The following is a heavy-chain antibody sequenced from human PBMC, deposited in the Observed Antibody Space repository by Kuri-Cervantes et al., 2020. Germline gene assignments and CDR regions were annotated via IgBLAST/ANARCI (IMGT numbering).Heavy chain of an antibody. CDR3: AKDTPEEYFDWLRIHERMDV. J-gene: IGHJ6*02. CDR1: GFTFSSYW. CDR2: ISYDGSNK. D-gene: IGHD3-9*01. V-gene: IGHV3-30*18. Sequence: LSLTCAASGFTFSSYWMSWVRQAPGKGLEWVAVISYDGSNKYYADSVKGRFTISRDNSKNTLYLQMNSLRAEDTAVYYCAKDTPEEYFDWLRIHERMDVWGQGTTVTVSS.